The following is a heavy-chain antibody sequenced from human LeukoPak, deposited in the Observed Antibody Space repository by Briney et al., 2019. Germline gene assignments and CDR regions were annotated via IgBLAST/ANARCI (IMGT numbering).Heavy chain of an antibody. Sequence: KPSETLSLTCTVAGGSLSTFYWSWIRQPPGKGLEWIGEINHSGSTNYNPSLKSRVTISVDTSKNQFSLKLSSVTAADTAVYYCARGTGGYSGYETFDYWGQGTLVTVSS. CDR3: ARGTGGYSGYETFDY. CDR2: INHSGST. J-gene: IGHJ4*02. V-gene: IGHV4-34*01. CDR1: GGSLSTFY. D-gene: IGHD5-12*01.